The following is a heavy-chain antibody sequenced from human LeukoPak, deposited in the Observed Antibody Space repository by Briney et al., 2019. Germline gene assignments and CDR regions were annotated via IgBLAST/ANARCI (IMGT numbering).Heavy chain of an antibody. V-gene: IGHV1-2*02. J-gene: IGHJ3*02. CDR2: MYFNSGAT. CDR3: AREGSSGQDWYALDI. D-gene: IGHD5-12*01. Sequence: GASVKVSCKTSGFMFTGYYVQWVRQAPGQGPEWVGWMYFNSGATRSAPKFQGRVTMTRDTSISTAYMEFSSLGPDDTAMYYCAREGSSGQDWYALDIWGQGTMLTVSS. CDR1: GFMFTGYY.